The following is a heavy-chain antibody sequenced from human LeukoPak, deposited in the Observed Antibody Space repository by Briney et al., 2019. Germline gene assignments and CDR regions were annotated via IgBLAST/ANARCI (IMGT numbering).Heavy chain of an antibody. CDR2: IRYDGSNK. CDR3: AKDRGSSGWHDAFDI. CDR1: GFTFSSYG. D-gene: IGHD6-19*01. Sequence: PGGSLRLSCAASGFTFSSYGMHWVRQAPGKGLEWVAFIRYDGSNKYYADSVKGRFTISRDNSKNTLYLQMNSLRAEDTAVYYCAKDRGSSGWHDAFDIWGQGTMVIVSS. J-gene: IGHJ3*02. V-gene: IGHV3-30*02.